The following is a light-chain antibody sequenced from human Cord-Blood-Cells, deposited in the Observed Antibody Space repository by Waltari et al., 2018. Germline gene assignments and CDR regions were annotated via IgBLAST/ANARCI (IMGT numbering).Light chain of an antibody. CDR2: DVS. CDR3: CPHAGSYAVV. J-gene: IGLJ2*01. CDR1: SRDVGGYNY. Sequence: QSALTPPRSVSGSPGQSVTISCTGTSRDVGGYNYVSWYQQHPGKAPKLMIYDVSKRPPGLPDRFSGSKSGNTASLTISGLQAAEEADYYCCPHAGSYAVVYGGGYKLTAL. V-gene: IGLV2-11*01.